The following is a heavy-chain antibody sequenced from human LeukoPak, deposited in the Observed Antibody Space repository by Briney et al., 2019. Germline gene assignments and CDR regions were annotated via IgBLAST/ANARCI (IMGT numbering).Heavy chain of an antibody. CDR1: GFTFDDYA. CDR3: AKDDSPNSSGWYGVFDY. CDR2: ISWNSGSI. Sequence: GGSLRLSCAASGFTFDDYAMHWVRQAPGKGLEWVSGISWNSGSIGYADSVKGRSTISRDNAKNSLYLQMNSLRAEDTALYYCAKDDSPNSSGWYGVFDYWGQGTLVTVSS. V-gene: IGHV3-9*01. J-gene: IGHJ4*02. D-gene: IGHD6-19*01.